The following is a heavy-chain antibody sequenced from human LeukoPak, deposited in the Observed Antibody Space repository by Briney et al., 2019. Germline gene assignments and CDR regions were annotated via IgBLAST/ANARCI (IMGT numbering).Heavy chain of an antibody. CDR3: ARGYLSGPWFDP. CDR2: ISAYNGNT. Sequence: GGSLRLSCAASGYTFTSYGISWVRQAPGQGLEWMGWISAYNGNTNYAQKLQGRVTMTTDTSTSTAYMELRSLRSDDTAVYYCARGYLSGPWFDPWGQGTLVTVSS. D-gene: IGHD6-19*01. CDR1: GYTFTSYG. J-gene: IGHJ5*02. V-gene: IGHV1-18*01.